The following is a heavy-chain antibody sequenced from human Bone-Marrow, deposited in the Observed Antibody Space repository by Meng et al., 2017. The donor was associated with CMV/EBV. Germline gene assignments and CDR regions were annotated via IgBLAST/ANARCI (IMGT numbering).Heavy chain of an antibody. CDR3: AIDGIEYYGSGSHSDH. V-gene: IGHV1-18*01. Sequence: ASVKVSCKASGGTFSSYAISWVRQAPGQGLEWMGWIGAYNGNTNYAQKLQGRVTMTTEIPTSTAYMELRSLRSDDTAVYFCAIDGIEYYGSGSHSDHWGQGTLVTVSS. CDR2: IGAYNGNT. J-gene: IGHJ4*02. CDR1: GGTFSSYA. D-gene: IGHD3-10*01.